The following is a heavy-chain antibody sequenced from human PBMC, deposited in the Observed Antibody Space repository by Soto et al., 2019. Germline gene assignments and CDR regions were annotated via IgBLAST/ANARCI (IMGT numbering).Heavy chain of an antibody. V-gene: IGHV4-59*08. D-gene: IGHD6-19*01. CDR2: IYYSGST. J-gene: IGHJ4*02. CDR1: GGSMSSYY. Sequence: QVQLQESGPGLVKPSETLSLTCTVSGGSMSSYYWIWIRQPQGKGLEWVGYIYYSGSTNYNPSLKSRVTISVDKSKKPFHLQLTSVPAADTAVYYCERRYGWSFDYWGQGNLVTVSS. CDR3: ERRYGWSFDY.